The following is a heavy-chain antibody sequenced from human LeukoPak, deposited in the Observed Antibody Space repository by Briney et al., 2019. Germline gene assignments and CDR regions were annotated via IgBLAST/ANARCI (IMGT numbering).Heavy chain of an antibody. J-gene: IGHJ4*02. Sequence: SETLSLTCTVSGGSISNSYWSRIRQPPGKALEWIGYIYYSGSTNYNPSLKSRVTISVDTSKNQFSLKLSSVTAADTAVYYCARDEYSSSWYQHWGQGTLVTVSS. CDR2: IYYSGST. D-gene: IGHD6-13*01. CDR1: GGSISNSY. V-gene: IGHV4-59*01. CDR3: ARDEYSSSWYQH.